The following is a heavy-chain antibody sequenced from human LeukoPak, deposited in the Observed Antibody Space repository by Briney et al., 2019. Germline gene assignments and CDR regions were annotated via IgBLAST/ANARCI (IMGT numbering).Heavy chain of an antibody. CDR2: ISSSSSYI. CDR3: ARGKGYYYGSGSYSPPNWFDP. CDR1: GFTFSSYS. V-gene: IGHV3-21*01. J-gene: IGHJ5*02. D-gene: IGHD3-10*01. Sequence: PGGSLRLSCAASGFTFSSYSMNWVRQAPGKGLEWVSSISSSSSYIYYADSVKGRFTISRDNAKNSLYLQMNSLRAEDTAVYYCARGKGYYYGSGSYSPPNWFDPWGQGTLVTVSS.